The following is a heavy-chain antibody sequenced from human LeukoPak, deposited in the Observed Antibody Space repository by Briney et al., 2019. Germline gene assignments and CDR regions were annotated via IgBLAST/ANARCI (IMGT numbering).Heavy chain of an antibody. J-gene: IGHJ3*02. CDR2: IPPSDSYT. Sequence: ESLKIYCKGSGYSFTSYWISWVRQMPGKGLEWMGRIPPSDSYTNCSPSFQGHVTISADKSISTAYLQWSSLKASDTAMYYCARGGAVERYCSSTSCYWVDAFDIWGQGTMVTVSS. CDR3: ARGGAVERYCSSTSCYWVDAFDI. D-gene: IGHD2-2*01. V-gene: IGHV5-10-1*01. CDR1: GYSFTSYW.